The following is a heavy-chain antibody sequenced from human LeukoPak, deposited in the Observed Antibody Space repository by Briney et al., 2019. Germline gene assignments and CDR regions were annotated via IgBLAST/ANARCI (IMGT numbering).Heavy chain of an antibody. V-gene: IGHV3-23*01. CDR1: GYTFTSYA. Sequence: PRGSLRLSCEASGYTFTSYAMSWVRQAPGKGLGWVSAICGSVVGTYYADSVKGQFTISREDSKNTLYLQMNSLRAEDTAVYYCAKDRGSMITFGGVIPQYWGQGTLVTVSS. CDR2: ICGSVVGT. J-gene: IGHJ4*02. D-gene: IGHD3-16*02. CDR3: AKDRGSMITFGGVIPQY.